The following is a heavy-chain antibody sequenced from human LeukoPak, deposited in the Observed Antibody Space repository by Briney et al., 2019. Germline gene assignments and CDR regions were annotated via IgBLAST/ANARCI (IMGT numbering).Heavy chain of an antibody. CDR3: ARGMVIMKDFDY. J-gene: IGHJ4*02. V-gene: IGHV4-30-4*01. CDR2: IYHSGGT. D-gene: IGHD2-21*01. CDR1: GGSISSGDYY. Sequence: SETLSLTCTVSGGSISSGDYYWSWIRQPPGKGLEWIGYIYHSGGTYYSPSLKSRVTISVDTSKNQFSLKVSSVTAADTAVYYCARGMVIMKDFDYWGQGTLVTVSS.